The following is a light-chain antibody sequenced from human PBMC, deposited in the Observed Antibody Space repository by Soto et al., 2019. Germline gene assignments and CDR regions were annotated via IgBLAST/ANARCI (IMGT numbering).Light chain of an antibody. Sequence: QSALTQPASVSGSPGQSITISCTGTSSDVGSYNLVSWYQQRPGKAPKLMIYEGTKRPSGVSNRFSGSKSGNTASLTISGLQAEYEADYYCCSYAGSSTWVFGGGTQLTVL. V-gene: IGLV2-23*01. CDR3: CSYAGSSTWV. J-gene: IGLJ3*02. CDR1: SSDVGSYNL. CDR2: EGT.